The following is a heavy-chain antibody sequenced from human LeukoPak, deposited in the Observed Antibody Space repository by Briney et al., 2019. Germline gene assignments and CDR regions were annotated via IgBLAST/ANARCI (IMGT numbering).Heavy chain of an antibody. CDR1: GGSISSYY. D-gene: IGHD6-13*01. J-gene: IGHJ3*02. CDR3: ARELAAGYFAFDI. V-gene: IGHV4-4*07. CDR2: ISSSGST. Sequence: SETLSLTCTVSGGSISSYYWSWIRQPAGKGREGIGRISSSGSTNYNASLKSRVTMSVDTSKNQLYLKLNSVTAADTAVYYCARELAAGYFAFDIWGQGTMVTVSS.